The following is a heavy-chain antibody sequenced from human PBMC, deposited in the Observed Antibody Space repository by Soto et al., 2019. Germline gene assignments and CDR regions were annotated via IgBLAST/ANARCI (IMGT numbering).Heavy chain of an antibody. CDR2: IIPILGIA. CDR3: AGDCSSTSCYSG. V-gene: IGHV1-69*02. Sequence: QVQLVQSGAEVKKPGSSVKVSCKASGGTFSSYTISWVRQAPGQGLEWMGRIIPILGIANYAQKFQGRVTITADKFTSTAYMELSSLRSEDTAVYYCAGDCSSTSCYSGWGQGTLVTVSS. CDR1: GGTFSSYT. J-gene: IGHJ4*02. D-gene: IGHD2-2*02.